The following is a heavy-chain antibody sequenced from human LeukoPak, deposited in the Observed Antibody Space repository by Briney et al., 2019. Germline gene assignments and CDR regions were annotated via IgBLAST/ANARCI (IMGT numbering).Heavy chain of an antibody. CDR3: ARETSVAGFDN. V-gene: IGHV4-59*01. J-gene: IGHJ4*01. D-gene: IGHD6-19*01. Sequence: SETLSLTCTVSGGSISGYYWSWIGQPPGKGLEWIGYIYYGGITNYKPSLKSRLTISVDMSNNQFSLKLNSVTAADTAVYYCARETSVAGFDNWGQGTLVTVSS. CDR1: GGSISGYY. CDR2: IYYGGIT.